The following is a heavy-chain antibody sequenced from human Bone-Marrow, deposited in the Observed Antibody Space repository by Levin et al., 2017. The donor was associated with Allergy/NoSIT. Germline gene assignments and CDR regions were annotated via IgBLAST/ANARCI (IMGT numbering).Heavy chain of an antibody. D-gene: IGHD4-23*01. CDR2: IYYSGTT. CDR3: ARDLGLRWLGD. Sequence: LRLSCTVSGGSISSGDYYWSWIRQPPGKGLEWIGDIYYSGTTYYNPSLKSRLTISVDTSKNQFSLKLSSVTAADTAVYYCARDLGLRWLGDWGQGTLVTVSS. CDR1: GGSISSGDYY. V-gene: IGHV4-30-4*01. J-gene: IGHJ4*02.